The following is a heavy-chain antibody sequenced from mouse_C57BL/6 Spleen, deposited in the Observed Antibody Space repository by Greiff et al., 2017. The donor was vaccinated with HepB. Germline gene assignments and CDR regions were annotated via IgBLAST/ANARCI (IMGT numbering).Heavy chain of an antibody. Sequence: VQLQQSGPELVKPGASVKISCKASGYAFSSSWMNWVQQRPGKGLEWIGRIYPGDGDTNYNGKFKGKATLTADKSSSTAYMQLSSLTSEDSAVYFCQSTTVYWYFDVWGTGTTVTVSS. J-gene: IGHJ1*03. CDR2: IYPGDGDT. D-gene: IGHD1-1*01. V-gene: IGHV1-82*01. CDR1: GYAFSSSW. CDR3: QSTTVYWYFDV.